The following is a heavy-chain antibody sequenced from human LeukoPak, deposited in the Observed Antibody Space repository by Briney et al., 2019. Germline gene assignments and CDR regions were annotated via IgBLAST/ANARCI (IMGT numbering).Heavy chain of an antibody. V-gene: IGHV1-46*01. Sequence: SVKVSCKASGYPFTSYYMHWARQAPGQGLEWMGIINPSDGSPNYAQKFQGRVTMTRDTSTSTVYVELSSLRSEDTAVYYCARATLSTLGDDYWGQGTVVTVPS. J-gene: IGHJ4*02. D-gene: IGHD4-11*01. CDR1: GYPFTSYY. CDR2: INPSDGSP. CDR3: ARATLSTLGDDY.